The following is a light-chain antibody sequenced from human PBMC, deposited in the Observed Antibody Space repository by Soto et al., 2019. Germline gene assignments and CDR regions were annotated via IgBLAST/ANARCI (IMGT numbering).Light chain of an antibody. CDR3: QQYNDFWT. Sequence: DMQMTQSPSTRSAAVGDRVTMTCRGSQSINSWLAWYQQRPGKAPKLLIFDASSLESGFPSRFSGSGSGTEITLTISSLQPDDFATYYCQQYNDFWTFGQGTKVDIK. CDR2: DAS. CDR1: QSINSW. J-gene: IGKJ1*01. V-gene: IGKV1-5*01.